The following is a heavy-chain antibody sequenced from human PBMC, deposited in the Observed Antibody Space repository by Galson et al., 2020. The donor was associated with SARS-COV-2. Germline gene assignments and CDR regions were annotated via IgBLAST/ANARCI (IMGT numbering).Heavy chain of an antibody. CDR1: GYTFTSYG. CDR2: ISAYNGNT. Sequence: ASVKVSCKASGYTFTSYGISWVRQAPGQGLEWMGWISAYNGNTNYAQKLQGRVTMTTDTSTSTAYMELRSLRSDDTAVYYCARDTTVVTRADFDYWGQGTLVTVSA. J-gene: IGHJ4*02. CDR3: ARDTTVVTRADFDY. D-gene: IGHD4-17*01. V-gene: IGHV1-18*01.